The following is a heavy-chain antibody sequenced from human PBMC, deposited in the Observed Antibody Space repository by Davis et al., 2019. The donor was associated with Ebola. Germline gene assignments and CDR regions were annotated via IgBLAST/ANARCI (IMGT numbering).Heavy chain of an antibody. CDR2: IYRDGRM. CDR3: ARRSGYNYGYEGMDV. J-gene: IGHJ6*04. D-gene: IGHD5-18*01. Sequence: GESLKISCAASGFIVSDKYMSWVRQAPGKGLEWVSVIYRDGRMYHADSVKGRFTISRDNAKNTLYLQMNSLRAEDTAVYYCARRSGYNYGYEGMDVWGKGTTVTVSS. V-gene: IGHV3-66*01. CDR1: GFIVSDKY.